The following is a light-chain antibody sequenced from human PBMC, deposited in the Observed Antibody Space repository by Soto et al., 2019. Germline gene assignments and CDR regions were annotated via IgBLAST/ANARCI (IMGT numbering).Light chain of an antibody. Sequence: EIVLTQSPATLSLSPGERATLSCRASQRVGRTLAWFQQKPGQAPRLLIYDASNRATGIPARFTGSGSGTDFTLTIRSLEPEDFAIYYCQQRDSWPLTFGGGTKVEIK. CDR1: QRVGRT. V-gene: IGKV3-11*01. J-gene: IGKJ4*01. CDR2: DAS. CDR3: QQRDSWPLT.